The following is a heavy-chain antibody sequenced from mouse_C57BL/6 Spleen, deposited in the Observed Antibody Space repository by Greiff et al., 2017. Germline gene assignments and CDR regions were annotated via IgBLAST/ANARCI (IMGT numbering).Heavy chain of an antibody. D-gene: IGHD1-1*01. CDR3: ARYLGYYGSRYFEV. J-gene: IGHJ1*03. Sequence: QVQLQQPGAELVRPGSSVKLSCKASGYTFTSYWMHWVKQRPIQGLEWIGNIDPSDSETHYNQKFKDKATLTVDKSSSTAYMQLSSLTSEDSAVYYCARYLGYYGSRYFEVWGTGTTVTVSS. CDR1: GYTFTSYW. V-gene: IGHV1-52*01. CDR2: IDPSDSET.